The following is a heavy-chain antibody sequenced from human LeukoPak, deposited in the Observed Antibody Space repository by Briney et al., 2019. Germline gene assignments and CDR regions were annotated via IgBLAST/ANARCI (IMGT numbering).Heavy chain of an antibody. CDR1: GFPFSNYW. CDR3: SRDSLSSCGGDCYSGLDV. Sequence: GGSLSLSCAASGFPFSNYWMHWVRQAPGEALMWVSRIKSDGSSTTYADSVKGRFTISRDNAKNTLYLQMNSLRAEDTAVYYCSRDSLSSCGGDCYSGLDVWGQGTTVTVSS. V-gene: IGHV3-74*01. J-gene: IGHJ6*02. D-gene: IGHD2-21*02. CDR2: IKSDGSST.